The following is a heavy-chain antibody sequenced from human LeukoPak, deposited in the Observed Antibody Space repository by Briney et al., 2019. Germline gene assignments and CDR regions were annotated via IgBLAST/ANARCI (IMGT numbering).Heavy chain of an antibody. V-gene: IGHV3-21*01. CDR3: ARDAVVGLDTMKKRPNGFDP. J-gene: IGHJ5*02. Sequence: PGGSLRLSCAASGFTFSSYSMNWVRQAPGKGLEWVSSISSSSSYIYYADSVKGRFTISRDNAKNSLYLQMNSLRAEDTAVYYCARDAVVGLDTMKKRPNGFDPWGQGTLVTVSS. CDR2: ISSSSSYI. D-gene: IGHD3-22*01. CDR1: GFTFSSYS.